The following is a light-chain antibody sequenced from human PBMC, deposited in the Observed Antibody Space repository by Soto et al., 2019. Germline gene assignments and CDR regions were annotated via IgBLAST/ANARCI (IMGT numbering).Light chain of an antibody. CDR1: QSVSSN. V-gene: IGKV3-15*01. Sequence: EIVMTQSPATLSGVLGKRATLSCRASQSVSSNLAWYQHKPGQAPRLLTYGASTRATGIPARFSGSGSGTEFTLTISSLQPEDFAVYYCQQYYNWPRTFGQGTKVDIK. CDR2: GAS. J-gene: IGKJ1*01. CDR3: QQYYNWPRT.